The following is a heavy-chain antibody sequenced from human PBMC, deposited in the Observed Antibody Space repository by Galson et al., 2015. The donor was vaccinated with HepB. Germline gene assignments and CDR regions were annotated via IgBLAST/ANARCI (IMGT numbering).Heavy chain of an antibody. V-gene: IGHV1-2*02. J-gene: IGHJ3*02. Sequence: SVKVSCKASGYTFTGYYMHWVRQAPGQGLEWMGWINPNSGGTNYAQKFRGRVTMTRDTSISTAYMELSRLRSDDTAVYYCAREVFYSQYSNYASSAFDIWGQGTMVAVSS. CDR2: INPNSGGT. CDR3: AREVFYSQYSNYASSAFDI. CDR1: GYTFTGYY. D-gene: IGHD4-11*01.